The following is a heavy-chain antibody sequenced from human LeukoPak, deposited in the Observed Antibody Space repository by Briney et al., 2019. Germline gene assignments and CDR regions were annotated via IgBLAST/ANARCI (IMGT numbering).Heavy chain of an antibody. D-gene: IGHD2-15*01. Sequence: GRSLRLSCAASGFTFSSYGMHWVRQAPGKGLEWVAVISYDGSNKYYADSVKGRFTISRDNSKDTLYLQMNSLRAEDTAVYYCAKEVEVVATFYYYYYYGMDVWGQGTTVTVSS. CDR2: ISYDGSNK. J-gene: IGHJ6*02. V-gene: IGHV3-30*18. CDR1: GFTFSSYG. CDR3: AKEVEVVATFYYYYYYGMDV.